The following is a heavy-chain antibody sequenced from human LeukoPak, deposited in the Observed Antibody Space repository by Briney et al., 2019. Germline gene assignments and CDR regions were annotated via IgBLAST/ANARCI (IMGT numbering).Heavy chain of an antibody. Sequence: SETLSLTCAVYGGSFSGYYWSWIRQPPGKGLEWIGEINHSGSTNYNPSLKSRVTISVDTSKNQFSLKLSSVTAADTAVYYCARGRVANWNYGWFDPWGQEPWSPSPQ. CDR1: GGSFSGYY. CDR2: INHSGST. J-gene: IGHJ5*02. D-gene: IGHD1-7*01. CDR3: ARGRVANWNYGWFDP. V-gene: IGHV4-34*01.